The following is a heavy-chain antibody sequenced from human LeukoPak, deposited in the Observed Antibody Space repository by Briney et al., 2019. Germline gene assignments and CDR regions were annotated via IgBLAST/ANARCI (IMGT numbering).Heavy chain of an antibody. CDR1: GYTFTSYD. CDR3: ARGNKLLGRPKPHYYYMDV. CDR2: MNPNSGNT. D-gene: IGHD3-16*01. Sequence: ASVKVSCKASGYTFTSYDINWMRQATGQGLEWMGWMNPNSGNTGYAQKFQGRVTMTRNTSISTAYMELSSLRSEDTAVYYCARGNKLLGRPKPHYYYMDVWGKGTTVNVSS. J-gene: IGHJ6*03. V-gene: IGHV1-8*01.